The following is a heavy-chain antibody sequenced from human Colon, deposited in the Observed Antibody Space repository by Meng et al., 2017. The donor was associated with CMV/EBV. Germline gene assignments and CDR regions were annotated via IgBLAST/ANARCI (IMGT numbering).Heavy chain of an antibody. V-gene: IGHV3-21*01. CDR1: GFSFRRYS. CDR2: ISSSSLYI. D-gene: IGHD3-22*01. Sequence: LSCAASGFSFRRYSMNWVRQAPGKGLEWVSSISSSSLYIYYAASVKGRFTISRDNAKNSLYLQMNSLRAEDMAVYYCANYDSSVGYWGQGTLVTVSS. CDR3: ANYDSSVGY. J-gene: IGHJ4*02.